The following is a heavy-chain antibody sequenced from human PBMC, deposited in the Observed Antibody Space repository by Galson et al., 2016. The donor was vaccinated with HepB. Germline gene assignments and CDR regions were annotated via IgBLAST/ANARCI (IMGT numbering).Heavy chain of an antibody. V-gene: IGHV3-7*01. CDR2: MNQDGSET. CDR3: ARALGRGSYLGGLSH. D-gene: IGHD1-26*01. CDR1: GFTFSNYW. Sequence: SLRLSCAASGFTFSNYWMSWVRQAPGKGLEWVANMNQDGSETYYVDSVEGRFSISRDNAKNSLSLQMTSLRSDDTAVYYCARALGRGSYLGGLSHWGRGTLVIVSS. J-gene: IGHJ4*02.